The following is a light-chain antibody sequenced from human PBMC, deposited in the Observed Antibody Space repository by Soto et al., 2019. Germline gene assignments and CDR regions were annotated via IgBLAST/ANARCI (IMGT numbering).Light chain of an antibody. CDR2: GAS. CDR3: QQASSFPRT. Sequence: DIQMTQSPSSVSASVGGRITITCRASQGIGSWLAWYQQKPGKAPLLLIYGASNLQSGVPSRFSASGSGTDFTLTISSLQPEDFATYYCQQASSFPRTFGGGTKVEIK. CDR1: QGIGSW. V-gene: IGKV1D-12*01. J-gene: IGKJ4*01.